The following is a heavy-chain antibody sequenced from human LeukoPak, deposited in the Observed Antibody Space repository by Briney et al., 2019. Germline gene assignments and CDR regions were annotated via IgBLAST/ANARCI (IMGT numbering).Heavy chain of an antibody. CDR3: ARTRYGQHSSGSNEDY. V-gene: IGHV1-24*01. J-gene: IGHJ4*02. Sequence: ASVKVSCKVSGYTLTELSMHWVRQAPGKGLEWMGGFDPEDGETIYAQKFQGRVTMTEDTSTDTAYMELSSLRSEDTAVYYCARTRYGQHSSGSNEDYWGQGTLVTVSS. D-gene: IGHD3-22*01. CDR1: GYTLTELS. CDR2: FDPEDGET.